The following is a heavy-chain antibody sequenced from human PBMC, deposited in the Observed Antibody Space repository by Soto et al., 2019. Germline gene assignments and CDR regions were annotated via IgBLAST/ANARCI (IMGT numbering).Heavy chain of an antibody. J-gene: IGHJ6*02. Sequence: PXGSLRLTVAASGFTFSSYGMNWVRQAPGKGLEWVAYISSRSSTTYYTDSVKGRFTISRDNAMASLYLHMDSLRDDETAVYYCARVRGDSGWHPTYMDFWGQGTTVTVSS. D-gene: IGHD6-19*01. CDR1: GFTFSSYG. CDR3: ARVRGDSGWHPTYMDF. V-gene: IGHV3-48*02. CDR2: ISSRSSTT.